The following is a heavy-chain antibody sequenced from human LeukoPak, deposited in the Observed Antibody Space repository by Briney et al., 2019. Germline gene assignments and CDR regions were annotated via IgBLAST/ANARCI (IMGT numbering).Heavy chain of an antibody. CDR1: GFTFDDYA. J-gene: IGHJ4*02. CDR3: AKVLSGYSYGYGAPFFDY. Sequence: GGSLRLSCAASGFTFDDYAMHWVRQAPGKGLEWVSGISWNSGSIGYADSVKGRFTISRDNAKNSLYLQMNSLRAEDTALYYCAKVLSGYSYGYGAPFFDYWGQGTLVTVSS. CDR2: ISWNSGSI. V-gene: IGHV3-9*01. D-gene: IGHD5-18*01.